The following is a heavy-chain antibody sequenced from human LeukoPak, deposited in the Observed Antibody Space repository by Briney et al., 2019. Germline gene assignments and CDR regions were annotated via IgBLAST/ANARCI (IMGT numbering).Heavy chain of an antibody. J-gene: IGHJ4*02. CDR3: AREGADTMIVVVITPGYFDY. D-gene: IGHD3-22*01. CDR1: GFTFSSYA. Sequence: GGSLRLSCAASGFTFSSYAMHWVRQAPGKGLEWVAVISYDGSNKYYADSVKGRFTISRDNSKNTLYLQMNSLRAEDTAVYYCAREGADTMIVVVITPGYFDYWGQGTLVTVSS. CDR2: ISYDGSNK. V-gene: IGHV3-30*04.